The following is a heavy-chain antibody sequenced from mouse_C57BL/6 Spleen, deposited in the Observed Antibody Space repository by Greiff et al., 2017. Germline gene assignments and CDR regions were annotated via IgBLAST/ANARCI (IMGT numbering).Heavy chain of an antibody. Sequence: QVQLKESGAELVRPGASVTLSCKASGYTFTDYEMHWVKQTPVHGLEWIGAIDPETGGTAYNQKFKGKAILTADKSSSTAYMELRSLTSEDSAVYYCTRWGTPDYWGQGTTLTVSS. V-gene: IGHV1-15*01. CDR2: IDPETGGT. CDR3: TRWGTPDY. D-gene: IGHD2-14*01. CDR1: GYTFTDYE. J-gene: IGHJ2*01.